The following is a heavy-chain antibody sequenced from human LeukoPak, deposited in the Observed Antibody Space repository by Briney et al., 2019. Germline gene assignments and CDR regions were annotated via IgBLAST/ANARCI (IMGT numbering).Heavy chain of an antibody. CDR3: ARPFQDYDKGTFFYFFDF. CDR1: GGSFSGYY. V-gene: IGHV4-34*01. Sequence: SETLSLTCAVYGGSFSGYYWSWIRQPPGKGLEWIGEISHSGSTNYNPSLKSRVTISVDTSKNQFSLKLSSVTAADTAVYFCARPFQDYDKGTFFYFFDFWGQGILVTVSS. CDR2: ISHSGST. J-gene: IGHJ4*02. D-gene: IGHD3-22*01.